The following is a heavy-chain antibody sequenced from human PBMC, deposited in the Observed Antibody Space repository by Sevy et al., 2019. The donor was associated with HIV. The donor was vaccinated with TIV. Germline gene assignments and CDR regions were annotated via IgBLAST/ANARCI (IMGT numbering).Heavy chain of an antibody. Sequence: GGSLRLSCAASGFTFNKYSMSWVRQPPGKGLEWVATLSFGCGEINYADSVKGRFTISRDNSKNSFYLQMNNLRGEDTALYYCAREGCTKPHDYWGQGTLVTVSS. CDR2: LSFGCGEI. V-gene: IGHV3-23*01. CDR1: GFTFNKYS. CDR3: AREGCTKPHDY. J-gene: IGHJ4*02. D-gene: IGHD2-8*01.